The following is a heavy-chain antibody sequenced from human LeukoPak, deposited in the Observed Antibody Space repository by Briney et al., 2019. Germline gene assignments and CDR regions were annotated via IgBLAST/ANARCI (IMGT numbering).Heavy chain of an antibody. Sequence: ASVKVSCKASGYTFTSYDIHWLRHATGQGLECMGWMNPNSGNTGYAQKFQGRVTMTRNTSISRAYMELSSLRSEDTAVYYCARGRLWYQLPTDWGQGTLVTVSS. CDR2: MNPNSGNT. D-gene: IGHD2-2*01. CDR3: ARGRLWYQLPTD. CDR1: GYTFTSYD. V-gene: IGHV1-8*01. J-gene: IGHJ4*02.